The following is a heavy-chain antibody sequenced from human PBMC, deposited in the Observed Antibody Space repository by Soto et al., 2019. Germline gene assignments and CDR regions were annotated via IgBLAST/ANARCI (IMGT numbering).Heavy chain of an antibody. V-gene: IGHV1-18*04. D-gene: IGHD1-1*01. Sequence: GASVKVSCKASGSTFTTYGISWVRQAPGQGLEWMGWISPYNGTTKYAEKFQGEMTMTTDTATSTAYMDLRSLRSDDTAAYYCARDGERDTGLNFYYYLHGMDAWGQGTRVTVSS. CDR1: GSTFTTYG. J-gene: IGHJ6*02. CDR3: ARDGERDTGLNFYYYLHGMDA. CDR2: ISPYNGTT.